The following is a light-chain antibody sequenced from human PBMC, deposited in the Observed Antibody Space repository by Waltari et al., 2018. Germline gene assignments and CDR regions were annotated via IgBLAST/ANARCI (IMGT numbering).Light chain of an antibody. CDR3: SSYTTISPLHVI. CDR2: EIT. J-gene: IGLJ2*01. V-gene: IGLV2-14*01. Sequence: QSALTQPASVSGSPGQSITISCIGTISDVGSSNYVSWYQQHPGKAPRLIIYEITNRPSGISDRFSGSKSGNTASLTISGLQSEDEADYYCSSYTTISPLHVIFAGGTKLTVL. CDR1: ISDVGSSNY.